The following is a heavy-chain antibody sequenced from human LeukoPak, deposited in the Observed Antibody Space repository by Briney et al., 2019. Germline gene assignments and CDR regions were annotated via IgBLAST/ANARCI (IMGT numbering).Heavy chain of an antibody. D-gene: IGHD6-19*01. Sequence: PETPSLTCAVYGGSFSGYYWSWIRQPPGKGLEWVGEINHSGSTNYNPSLKSRVTISVDTSKNQFSLKLSSVTAADTAVYYCARGHSSMAVAGGGDFDYWGQGTLVTVSS. V-gene: IGHV4-34*01. CDR1: GGSFSGYY. CDR2: INHSGST. J-gene: IGHJ4*02. CDR3: ARGHSSMAVAGGGDFDY.